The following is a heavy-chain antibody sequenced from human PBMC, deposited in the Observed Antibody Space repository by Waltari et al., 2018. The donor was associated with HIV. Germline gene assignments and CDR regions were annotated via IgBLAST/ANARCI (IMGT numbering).Heavy chain of an antibody. Sequence: EVQLVETGGGLIQPEGSLSLSGAASGWSVCSAYMNWVRQAPGKGLEWVSVIYRSGDAYYADFVKGRFTISRDNSKNTLYLQMNSLRAEDTAVYYCARVRSIMGRFLGFDYWGQGTLVTVSS. J-gene: IGHJ4*02. V-gene: IGHV3-53*02. CDR3: ARVRSIMGRFLGFDY. CDR1: GWSVCSAY. D-gene: IGHD3-3*02. CDR2: IYRSGDA.